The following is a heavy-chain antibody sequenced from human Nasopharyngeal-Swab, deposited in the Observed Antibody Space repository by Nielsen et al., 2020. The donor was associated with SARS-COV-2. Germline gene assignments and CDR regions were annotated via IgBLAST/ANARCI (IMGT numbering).Heavy chain of an antibody. J-gene: IGHJ4*02. D-gene: IGHD3-3*01. CDR2: ITSDGDTT. V-gene: IGHV3-43D*03. CDR1: GFTFHDFA. Sequence: GGSLRLSCAASGFTFHDFAMHWVRQAPGKGLEWVSLITSDGDTTLYADSVKGRFTISRDNSRNSLYLQMNSLRLEDTAFYYCAKPTIFVAEIDDWGQGTLVTVSS. CDR3: AKPTIFVAEIDD.